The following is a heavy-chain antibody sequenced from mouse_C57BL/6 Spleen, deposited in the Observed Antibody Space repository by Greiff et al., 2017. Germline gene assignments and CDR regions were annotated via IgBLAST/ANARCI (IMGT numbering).Heavy chain of an antibody. Sequence: EVKLVESGPGLVKPSQSLSLTCSVTGYSITSGYYWNWIRQFPGNKLEWMGYISYDGSNNYNPSLKNRISITRNTSKNQFFLKLNSVTTEDTATYYCARVGTSAYWGQGTLVTVSA. CDR1: GYSITSGYY. CDR3: ARVGTSAY. V-gene: IGHV3-6*01. J-gene: IGHJ3*01. D-gene: IGHD3-3*01. CDR2: ISYDGSN.